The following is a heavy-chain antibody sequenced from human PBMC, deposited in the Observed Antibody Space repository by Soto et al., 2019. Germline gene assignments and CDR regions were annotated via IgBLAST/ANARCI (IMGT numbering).Heavy chain of an antibody. V-gene: IGHV1-18*01. CDR2: ISAYNGNT. CDR3: ARDLFSNYCVKNCYYRYLNDF. CDR1: GYTFTSYG. D-gene: IGHD4-4*01. J-gene: IGHJ6*03. Sequence: GASVKVSWKASGYTFTSYGISWVRQAPGQGLEWMGWISAYNGNTNYAQKLQGRVTMTTDTSTSTAYMELRSLRSDDTAVYYCARDLFSNYCVKNCYYRYLNDFSAKGTTVIVSS.